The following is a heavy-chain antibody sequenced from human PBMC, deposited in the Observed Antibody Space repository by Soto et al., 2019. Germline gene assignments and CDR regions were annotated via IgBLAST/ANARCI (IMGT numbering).Heavy chain of an antibody. CDR2: IYYSGST. J-gene: IGHJ6*02. D-gene: IGHD6-19*01. CDR1: GGSISSSSYY. CDR3: RAVAGMSYSYYYYGMDV. Sequence: QLQLQESGPGLVKPSETLSLTCTVSGGSISSSSYYWGWIRQPPGKGLEWIGSIYYSGSTYYNPSLKSRVTISVDTSKNQFSLKLSSVTAADTAVYYCRAVAGMSYSYYYYGMDVWGQGTTVTVSS. V-gene: IGHV4-39*01.